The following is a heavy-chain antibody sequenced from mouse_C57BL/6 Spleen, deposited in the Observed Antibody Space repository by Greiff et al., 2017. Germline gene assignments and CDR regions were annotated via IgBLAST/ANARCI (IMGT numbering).Heavy chain of an antibody. CDR2: ISYDGCN. Sequence: EVKLMESGPGLVKPSQSLSLSCSVTGYSFTSGYYWIWIRPFPGNKLEWRGYISYDGCNNYNPTLKNRISITRDTSKNTFFLKLNSVTTEDTATYYCARDLVGYPYAAWFAYWGQGTLVTVSA. CDR3: ARDLVGYPYAAWFAY. V-gene: IGHV3-6*01. D-gene: IGHD2-2*01. CDR1: GYSFTSGYY. J-gene: IGHJ3*01.